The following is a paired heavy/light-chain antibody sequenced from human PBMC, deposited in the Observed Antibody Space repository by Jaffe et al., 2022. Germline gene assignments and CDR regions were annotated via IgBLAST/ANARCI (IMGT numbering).Light chain of an antibody. V-gene: IGKV4-1*01. CDR2: WAS. J-gene: IGKJ4*01. Sequence: DIVMTQSPDSLAVSLGERATINCKSSQSVLYSSNNKNYLAWYQQKPGQPPKLLIYWASTRESGVPDRFSGSGSGTDFTLTISSLQAEDVAVYYCQQYYSTPITFGGGTKVEIK. CDR1: QSVLYSSNNKNY. CDR3: QQYYSTPIT.
Heavy chain of an antibody. CDR2: ISSSGSTI. D-gene: IGHD3-16*02. V-gene: IGHV3-11*01. Sequence: QVQLVESGGGLVKPGGSLRLSCAASGFTFSDYYMSWIRQAPGKGLEWVSYISSSGSTIYYADSVKGRFTISRDNAKNSLYLQMNSLRAEDTAVYYCARGLMITFGGVIVGTIFGDYWGQGTLVTVSS. J-gene: IGHJ4*02. CDR1: GFTFSDYY. CDR3: ARGLMITFGGVIVGTIFGDY.